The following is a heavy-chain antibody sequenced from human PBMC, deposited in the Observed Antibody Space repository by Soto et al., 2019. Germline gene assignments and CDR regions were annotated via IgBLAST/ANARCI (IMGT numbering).Heavy chain of an antibody. V-gene: IGHV1-8*01. CDR1: GYPFSNYD. J-gene: IGHJ4*02. Sequence: QVQLVQSGAEVKKPEASVKVSCKASGYPFSNYDINWVRQATGQGLEWMGWMNPNSGNTGYAQKFQGRVTMTKNTSITTAYMELSSLRSEDTAVYYCARRGDYGDYYDYWGQGTLLTVSS. CDR2: MNPNSGNT. D-gene: IGHD4-17*01. CDR3: ARRGDYGDYYDY.